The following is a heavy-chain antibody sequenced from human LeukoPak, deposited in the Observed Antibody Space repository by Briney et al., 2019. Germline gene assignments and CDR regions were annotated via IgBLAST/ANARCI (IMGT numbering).Heavy chain of an antibody. Sequence: GASVKVSCKASGHTFTSYGISWVRQAPGQGLEWMGWISAYNGNTNYAQKLQGRVTMTTDTSTSTAYMELRSLRSDDTAVYYCARGADYGDYGGDFDYWGQGTLVTVSS. CDR2: ISAYNGNT. V-gene: IGHV1-18*01. CDR1: GHTFTSYG. D-gene: IGHD4-17*01. J-gene: IGHJ4*02. CDR3: ARGADYGDYGGDFDY.